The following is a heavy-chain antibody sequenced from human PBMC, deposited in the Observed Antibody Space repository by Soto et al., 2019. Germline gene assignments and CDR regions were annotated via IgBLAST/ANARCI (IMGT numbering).Heavy chain of an antibody. CDR2: IFWDDDK. D-gene: IGHD3-10*01. V-gene: IGHV2-5*02. CDR3: AHRNLRSSGSYCVDY. J-gene: IGHJ4*02. CDR1: GFSLSTSGVG. Sequence: QITLKESGPTLVKPTQTLTLTCTFSGFSLSTSGVGVGWIRQPPGKALEWLALIFWDDDKRYSPSLKSRLTITKDTSRNQVVLTMTNMDPVETATYYCAHRNLRSSGSYCVDYWGQGTLVTVSS.